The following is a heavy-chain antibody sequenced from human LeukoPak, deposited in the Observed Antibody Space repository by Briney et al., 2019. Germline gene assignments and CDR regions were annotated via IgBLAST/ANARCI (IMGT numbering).Heavy chain of an antibody. V-gene: IGHV3-53*03. CDR3: ARGQSHYEAFDI. CDR1: GFTISSDY. CDR2: IYSGGST. Sequence: GGSLRLSCAASGFTISSDYMSWVRQPPGKGLEWVSVIYSGGSTNYADSVKGRFTISRDNSKNTLHLQMNSLRVEDTAVYYCARGQSHYEAFDIWGQGTWSPSLQ. D-gene: IGHD1-26*01. J-gene: IGHJ3*02.